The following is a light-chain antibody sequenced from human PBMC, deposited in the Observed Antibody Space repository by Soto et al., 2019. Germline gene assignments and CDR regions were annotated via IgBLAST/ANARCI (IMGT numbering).Light chain of an antibody. J-gene: IGKJ2*01. V-gene: IGKV1-39*01. CDR2: AAS. CDR3: QQSYAAALT. CDR1: QTIGNY. Sequence: DIQMTQSPSSLSASVGDRVSITCRASQTIGNYLIWYQHRPGKAPKVLIYAASNLKIGVTSRFSGSGSGTDFTLTISNLQPEDSATYYCQQSYAAALTFGIGTKVEIK.